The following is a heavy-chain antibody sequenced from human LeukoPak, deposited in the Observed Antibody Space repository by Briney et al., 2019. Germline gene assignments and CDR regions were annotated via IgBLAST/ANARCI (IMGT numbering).Heavy chain of an antibody. CDR3: ARKVYNGYAPFDY. D-gene: IGHD5-12*01. J-gene: IGHJ4*02. CDR2: IYYSGST. CDR1: GGSISSGDYY. Sequence: KTSQTLSLTCTVSGGSISSGDYYWSWIRQPPGKGLELIGYIYYSGSTYYNPPLKSRVTISVDTSKNQFSLKLSSVTAADTAVYYCARKVYNGYAPFDYWGQGTLVTVSS. V-gene: IGHV4-30-4*01.